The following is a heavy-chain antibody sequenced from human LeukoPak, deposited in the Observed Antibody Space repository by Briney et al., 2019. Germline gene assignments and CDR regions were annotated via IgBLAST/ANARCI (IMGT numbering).Heavy chain of an antibody. V-gene: IGHV1-24*01. CDR2: FDPENGKT. CDR1: GDTLTELA. D-gene: IGHD6-13*01. CDR3: GTKRWAAAGPIDF. J-gene: IGHJ4*02. Sequence: GASVKVSCKVSGDTLTELAMHWVRQAPGKGLEWMGGFDPENGKTVYAKKFQGRVTLTEDTSRDTGYMEVSSLRSEDTAVYYCGTKRWAAAGPIDFWGQGTLVTVSS.